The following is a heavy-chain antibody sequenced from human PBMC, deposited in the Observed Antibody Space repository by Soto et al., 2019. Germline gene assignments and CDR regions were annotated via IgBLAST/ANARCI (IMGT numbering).Heavy chain of an antibody. V-gene: IGHV4-59*01. CDR2: IYYSGST. Sequence: ASETLSLTCTVSGGSISSYYWSWIRQPPGKGLEWIGYIYYSGSTNYNPSLKSRVTISVDTSKNQFSLKLSSVTAADTAVYYCARGRDGDYVWGSYRSPLFDYWGQGTLVTVSS. CDR3: ARGRDGDYVWGSYRSPLFDY. D-gene: IGHD3-16*02. CDR1: GGSISSYY. J-gene: IGHJ4*02.